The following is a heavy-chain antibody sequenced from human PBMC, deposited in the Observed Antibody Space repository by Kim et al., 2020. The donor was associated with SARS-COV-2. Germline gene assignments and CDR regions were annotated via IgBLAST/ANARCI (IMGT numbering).Heavy chain of an antibody. J-gene: IGHJ4*02. V-gene: IGHV4-34*01. D-gene: IGHD2-15*01. Sequence: SLKSRVTISVDTSQNQFSLKLSSVTAADTAVYYCAREGPCSGGSCYLPFDYWGQGTLVTVSS. CDR3: AREGPCSGGSCYLPFDY.